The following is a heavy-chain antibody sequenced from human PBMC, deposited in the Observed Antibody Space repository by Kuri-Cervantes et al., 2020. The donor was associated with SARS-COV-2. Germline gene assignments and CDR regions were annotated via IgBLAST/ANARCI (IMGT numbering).Heavy chain of an antibody. CDR2: NYHSGST. J-gene: IGHJ4*02. D-gene: IGHD1-1*01. CDR1: GGSISSSSYY. V-gene: IGHV4-39*01. CDR3: ARSPLWRSPSVYYFDY. Sequence: SETLSLTCTVSGGSISSSSYYWGWIRQPPGKGLEWIGSNYHSGSTYYNPSLKSRVTISVDTSKNQFSLKLSSVTAADTAVYYCARSPLWRSPSVYYFDYWGQGTLVTVSS.